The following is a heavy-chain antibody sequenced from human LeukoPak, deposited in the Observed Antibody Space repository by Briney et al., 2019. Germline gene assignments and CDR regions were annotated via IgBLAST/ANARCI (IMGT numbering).Heavy chain of an antibody. CDR1: GGTFSSYA. CDR2: IIPILGIA. D-gene: IGHD5-24*01. J-gene: IGHJ4*02. CDR3: ARDYPFYNSGRGVDY. Sequence: ASVKVSCKASGGTFSSYAISWVRQAPGQGLEWMGRIIPILGIANYAQKFQGRVTITADKSMSTAYMELSSLRSEDTAVYYCARDYPFYNSGRGVDYWGQGTLVAVSS. V-gene: IGHV1-69*04.